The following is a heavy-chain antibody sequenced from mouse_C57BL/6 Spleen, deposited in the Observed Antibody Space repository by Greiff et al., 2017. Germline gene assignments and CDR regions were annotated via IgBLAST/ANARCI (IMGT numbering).Heavy chain of an antibody. V-gene: IGHV5-17*01. J-gene: IGHJ4*01. CDR1: GFTFSDYG. CDR3: ARRDGYYPYYAMDY. Sequence: EVQRVESGGGLVKPGGSLKLSCAASGFTFSDYGMHWVRQAPEKGLEWVAYISSGSSTIYYADTVKGRVTIARDNAKNTLCLQMTSLRSEDTAMYYCARRDGYYPYYAMDYWGKGPSVTVAS. CDR2: ISSGSSTI. D-gene: IGHD2-3*01.